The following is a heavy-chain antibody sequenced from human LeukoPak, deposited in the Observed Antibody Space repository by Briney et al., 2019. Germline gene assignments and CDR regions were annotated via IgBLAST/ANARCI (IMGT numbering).Heavy chain of an antibody. D-gene: IGHD6-6*01. J-gene: IGHJ4*02. V-gene: IGHV4-39*01. CDR2: IFYGGDT. CDR3: VRHLRRYSSTSTMFDF. CDR1: SGSIRSSSYY. Sequence: SQTLSLTCTVSSGSIRSSSYYWAWVRQSPGKGLEWIGNIFYGGDTYYSPSLKSRVTIVVDTSKNELSLNLASVTAADTAVYYCVRHLRRYSSTSTMFDFWGPGTLVTASS.